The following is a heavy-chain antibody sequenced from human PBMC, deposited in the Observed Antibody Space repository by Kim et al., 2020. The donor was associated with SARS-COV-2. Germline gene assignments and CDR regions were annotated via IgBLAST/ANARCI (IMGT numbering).Heavy chain of an antibody. CDR3: ASDQENTAHWEFEH. CDR2: MNPKTGEI. J-gene: IGHJ4*02. D-gene: IGHD1-26*01. V-gene: IGHV1-2*06. CDR1: GQTLSGYF. Sequence: ASVKVSCEASGQTLSGYFVQWVRQAPGHGLEWLGRMNPKTGEINYAQKFKDRVTLTRDASMTTVYMELNRLTSGDTALYYCASDQENTAHWEFEHWGQGTLVTVSS.